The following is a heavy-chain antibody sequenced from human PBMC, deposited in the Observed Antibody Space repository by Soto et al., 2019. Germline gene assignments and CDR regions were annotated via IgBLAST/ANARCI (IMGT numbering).Heavy chain of an antibody. Sequence: QVQLQESGPGLVKPSQTLSLTCTVSGGSISSGGSYWSWIRQPPGKGLEWIGYIYYSGSTYYNSSLKSRVTISVDTSKNQFSLKLSSVTAADTAVYYCSRIHYYYDSSGYYSTRVGYWGQGTLVTVSS. CDR2: IYYSGST. J-gene: IGHJ4*02. V-gene: IGHV4-31*03. CDR1: GGSISSGGSY. D-gene: IGHD3-22*01. CDR3: SRIHYYYDSSGYYSTRVGY.